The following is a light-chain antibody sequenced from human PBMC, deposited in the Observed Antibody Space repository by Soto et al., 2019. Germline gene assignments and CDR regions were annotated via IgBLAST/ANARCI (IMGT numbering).Light chain of an antibody. J-gene: IGKJ1*01. V-gene: IGKV4-1*01. CDR1: QSVLYNTNNKKS. Sequence: DIVMTQSPDSLSVSLGERATINCKSSQSVLYNTNNKKSLAWYQQKPGQPPRLLIYWESTRGSGVPDRFSGSGSGTDFTLTSSSLQAEDVAVYYCQQYYTTPRAFGQGTKVEIK. CDR3: QQYYTTPRA. CDR2: WES.